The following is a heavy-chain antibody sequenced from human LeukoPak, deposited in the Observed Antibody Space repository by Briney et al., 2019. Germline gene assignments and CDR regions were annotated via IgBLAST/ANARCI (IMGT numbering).Heavy chain of an antibody. CDR2: ITGSGDST. CDR3: AKIQDWGRPSYFDY. D-gene: IGHD3-16*01. J-gene: IGHJ4*02. V-gene: IGHV3-23*01. CDR1: GFTFSSCV. Sequence: SGGSLRLSCAASGFTFSSCVMSWVRQAPGKGLEWVSVITGSGDSTYYADSVKGRFTISRDNSQNTLYLQMSSLRAEDTAAYYCAKIQDWGRPSYFDYWGQGTLVTVSS.